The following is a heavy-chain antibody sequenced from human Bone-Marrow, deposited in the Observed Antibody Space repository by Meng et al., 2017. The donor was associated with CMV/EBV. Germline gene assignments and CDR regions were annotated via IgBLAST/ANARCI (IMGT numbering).Heavy chain of an antibody. D-gene: IGHD3-10*01. CDR2: ISAKNGDT. V-gene: IGHV1-18*01. CDR1: GYKFINYV. J-gene: IGHJ4*02. Sequence: ASVKVSCKASGYKFINYVFDWVRQDPRHGPQWMGRISAKNGDTNYAPELYDRLTLTADTYTSVVYLELRRLVSDDTAIYYCARGGGQYDFDLWGPGTLVTVSS. CDR3: ARGGGQYDFDL.